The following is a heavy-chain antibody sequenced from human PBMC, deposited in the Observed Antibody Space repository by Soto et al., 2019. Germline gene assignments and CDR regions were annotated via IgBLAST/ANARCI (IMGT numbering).Heavy chain of an antibody. CDR2: ISYAGSNK. D-gene: IGHD6-19*01. Sequence: QVQLVESGGGVVQPGRSLRLSCAASGFTFSSYAMHWVRQATGKGLEWVAVISYAGSNKYYADSVKGRFTISRDNSKTTLYLQMNSLRAEDTAVYYCAREITSYISGWYGGKFDYWGQGTLVTVSS. J-gene: IGHJ4*02. CDR3: AREITSYISGWYGGKFDY. V-gene: IGHV3-30-3*01. CDR1: GFTFSSYA.